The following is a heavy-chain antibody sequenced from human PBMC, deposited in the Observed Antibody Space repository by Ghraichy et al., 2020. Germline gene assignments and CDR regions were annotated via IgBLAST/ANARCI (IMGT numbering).Heavy chain of an antibody. J-gene: IGHJ6*03. V-gene: IGHV3-21*01. Sequence: GGSLRLSCAASGFTFSSYSMNWVRQAPGKGLEWVSSISSSSSYIYYADSVKGRFTISRDNDKNLLYLQMKSLRAEDTAVYYCARSPLTIFGVVPYYYYMDVWGKGTTVTVSS. CDR1: GFTFSSYS. CDR2: ISSSSSYI. D-gene: IGHD3-3*01. CDR3: ARSPLTIFGVVPYYYYMDV.